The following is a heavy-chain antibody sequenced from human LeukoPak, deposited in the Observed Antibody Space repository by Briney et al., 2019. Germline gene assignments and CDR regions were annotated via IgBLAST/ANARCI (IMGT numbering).Heavy chain of an antibody. CDR2: ISYDGSNK. Sequence: GRSLRLSCAASGFTFSSYGMHWVRQAPGKGLEWVAAISYDGSNKYYADSVKGRFSVSRDNSKNTLYLQMNSLRPEDTAVYYCARDHQLQNGNWFDTWGQGTLVTVSS. CDR1: GFTFSSYG. V-gene: IGHV3-30*03. J-gene: IGHJ5*02. D-gene: IGHD2-2*01. CDR3: ARDHQLQNGNWFDT.